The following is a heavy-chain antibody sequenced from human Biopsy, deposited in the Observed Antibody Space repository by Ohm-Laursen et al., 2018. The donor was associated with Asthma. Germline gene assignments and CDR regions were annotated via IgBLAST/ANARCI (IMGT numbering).Heavy chain of an antibody. CDR1: GFTSDDFA. J-gene: IGHJ3*01. V-gene: IGHV3-9*02. Sequence: SLRLSCAASGFTSDDFAMHWVRQAPGKGLEWVASVSWNSRDFAYAAAVRGRFAISRDNAKNSLYLQMNSLRDEDTAFYHCTKDTNELGMGAFDVWGQGTMIAVTS. CDR3: TKDTNELGMGAFDV. D-gene: IGHD7-27*01. CDR2: VSWNSRDF.